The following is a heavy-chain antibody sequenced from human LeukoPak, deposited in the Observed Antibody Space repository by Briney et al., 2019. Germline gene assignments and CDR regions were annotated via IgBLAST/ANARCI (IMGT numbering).Heavy chain of an antibody. V-gene: IGHV3-53*01. D-gene: IGHD3-10*01. CDR3: ARDLYYYGSGSDNFLYY. Sequence: GGSLRLSCAASGFTVSSNYMNWVRQAPGQGLEWVAVINSGGSTHYADSVKGGFTISRDNSKNTLYLQMNSLRAEATAVYYCARDLYYYGSGSDNFLYYWGQGTLVTVSS. J-gene: IGHJ4*02. CDR2: INSGGST. CDR1: GFTVSSNY.